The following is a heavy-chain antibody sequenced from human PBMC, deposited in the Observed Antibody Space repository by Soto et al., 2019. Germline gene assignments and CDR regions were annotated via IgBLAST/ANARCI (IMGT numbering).Heavy chain of an antibody. Sequence: QVHLVQSGAEVKKPGASVKVSCKASGYNFNTYYMHWVRQAPGQGLEWMGVIFPSGTTTQYSQTFQGRVTXXRXTXXSTDYLEVSSLTSEDTAVYYCPRLHSETPPHYYDYWGQGTLVTVS. CDR1: GYNFNTYY. CDR2: IFPSGTTT. D-gene: IGHD1-26*01. J-gene: IGHJ4*02. V-gene: IGHV1-46*02. CDR3: PRLHSETPPHYYDY.